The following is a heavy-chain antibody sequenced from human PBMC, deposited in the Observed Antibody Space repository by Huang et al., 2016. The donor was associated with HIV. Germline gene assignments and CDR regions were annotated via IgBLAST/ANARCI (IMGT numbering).Heavy chain of an antibody. V-gene: IGHV1-69*13. J-gene: IGHJ6*03. CDR3: ARGPRWLQFRYMDV. CDR2: INPVLGSA. Sequence: QVQLVQSGTEVKKPGFSVKVSCKASGVTFSNYAITWLRQAPGQGLEWRGGINPVLGSANYAQRFQGRGTITADESTSTAYMQLSSLRSEDTAVYYCARGPRWLQFRYMDVWGKGTTVTVSS. D-gene: IGHD5-12*01. CDR1: GVTFSNYA.